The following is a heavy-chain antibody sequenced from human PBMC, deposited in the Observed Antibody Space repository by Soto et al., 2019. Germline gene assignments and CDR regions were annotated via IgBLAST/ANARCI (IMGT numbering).Heavy chain of an antibody. D-gene: IGHD3-10*01. V-gene: IGHV3-21*01. Sequence: GEYLRLSCVASGFTFSSYSVNWVRQAPGMGLEWVSSISSANAYIYYADSVKGRFTISRDNAKNSLFLQMSSLRAEDTAIYYCIISINFGLPRNRMVVRGKGTTVTVSS. CDR2: ISSANAYI. CDR3: IISINFGLPRNRMVV. CDR1: GFTFSSYS. J-gene: IGHJ6*04.